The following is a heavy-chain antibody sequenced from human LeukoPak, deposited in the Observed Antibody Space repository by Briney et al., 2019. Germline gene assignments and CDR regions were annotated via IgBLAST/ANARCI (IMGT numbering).Heavy chain of an antibody. CDR3: ARLVGASWFDS. CDR1: GDSVSTNSAT. Sequence: SQTLSLTCAISGDSVSTNSATWTWLRQSPSRGLEWLGRTYYRSKWYNDYAVSMKSRITINPDTPKNQFSLQLNSVTPEDTAVYYCARLVGASWFDSWGQGTLVTVSS. V-gene: IGHV6-1*01. D-gene: IGHD1-26*01. CDR2: TYYRSKWYN. J-gene: IGHJ5*01.